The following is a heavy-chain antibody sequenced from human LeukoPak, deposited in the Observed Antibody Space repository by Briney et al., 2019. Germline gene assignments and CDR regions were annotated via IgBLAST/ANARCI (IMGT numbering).Heavy chain of an antibody. J-gene: IGHJ4*02. CDR3: AACLSSPSCYMNY. V-gene: IGHV4-4*09. CDR2: IYTSGST. CDR1: GGSISSYY. D-gene: IGHD2-2*02. Sequence: SETLSLTCAVSGGSISSYYWSWVRQPPGKGLEWVGYIYTSGSTKYNPSLKSRVTISVDTSKTQFSLKLSSVTAADTAVYYCAACLSSPSCYMNYWGQGTLVTVSS.